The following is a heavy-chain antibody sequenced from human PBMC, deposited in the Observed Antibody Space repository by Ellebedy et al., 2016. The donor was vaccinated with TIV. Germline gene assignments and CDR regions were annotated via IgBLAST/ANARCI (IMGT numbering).Heavy chain of an antibody. CDR2: ISAGGGST. CDR1: GFTFSSYA. Sequence: GGSLRLSCAASGFTFSSYAMSWVRQAPGKGLEWVSAISAGGGSTYYADSVKGQFTISRDNSKNTLYLQMNSLRAEDTAVYYCAKDHTSGWNYWGQGTLVTVSS. V-gene: IGHV3-23*01. J-gene: IGHJ4*02. CDR3: AKDHTSGWNY. D-gene: IGHD3-10*01.